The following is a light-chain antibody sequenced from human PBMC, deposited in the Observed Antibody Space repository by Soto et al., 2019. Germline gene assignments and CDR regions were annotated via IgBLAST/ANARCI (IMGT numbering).Light chain of an antibody. Sequence: EIVLTQSPATLSLSPGSRATLSCRASQSVSDYLAWYQQKPGQAPRLLIYDASTRATGIPARFSGSGSGTDFTLTISSLEPEDFAVYFCQQRYNWPPWTFGQGTKVDIK. V-gene: IGKV3-11*01. CDR1: QSVSDY. CDR3: QQRYNWPPWT. CDR2: DAS. J-gene: IGKJ1*01.